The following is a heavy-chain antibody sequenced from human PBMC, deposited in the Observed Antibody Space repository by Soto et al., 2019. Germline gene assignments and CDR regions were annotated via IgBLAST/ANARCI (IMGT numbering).Heavy chain of an antibody. Sequence: SETLSLTCNVSGGSISSINYFWDWIRQPPGKGLEWIGSISYSGSTYYNPSLKSRVTVSVDTSKNQFSLKLSSVTAADTAVYYCATQSGGRFYYYYMDVWGKGTTVTVSS. CDR3: ATQSGGRFYYYYMDV. CDR2: ISYSGST. CDR1: GGSISSINYF. V-gene: IGHV4-39*01. D-gene: IGHD2-15*01. J-gene: IGHJ6*03.